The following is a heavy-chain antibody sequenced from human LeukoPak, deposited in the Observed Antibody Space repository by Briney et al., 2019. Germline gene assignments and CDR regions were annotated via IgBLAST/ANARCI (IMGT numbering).Heavy chain of an antibody. CDR2: ISAYNGNT. CDR3: ARDIGGYVALPVRLIDY. D-gene: IGHD5-12*01. CDR1: GYTFTSYG. J-gene: IGHJ4*02. V-gene: IGHV1-18*01. Sequence: GASVKVSCKASGYTFTSYGISWVRQAPGQGLEWMGWISAYNGNTNYAQKLQGRVTMTTDTSTSTAYMELRSLRSDDTAVYYCARDIGGYVALPVRLIDYWGQGTLVTVSS.